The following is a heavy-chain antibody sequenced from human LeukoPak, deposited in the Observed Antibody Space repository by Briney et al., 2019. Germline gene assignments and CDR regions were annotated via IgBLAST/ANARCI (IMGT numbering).Heavy chain of an antibody. CDR2: ISASGGSA. Sequence: GGSLRLSCAASGFTFSSYAMNWVRQTPGKGLESVSVISASGGSADYADSVKGRFTISRDNSKNTLYLQMNSLRAEDTAVYYCAKARSSAVASFDYWGQGTLVTVSS. V-gene: IGHV3-23*01. CDR1: GFTFSSYA. CDR3: AKARSSAVASFDY. D-gene: IGHD6-19*01. J-gene: IGHJ4*02.